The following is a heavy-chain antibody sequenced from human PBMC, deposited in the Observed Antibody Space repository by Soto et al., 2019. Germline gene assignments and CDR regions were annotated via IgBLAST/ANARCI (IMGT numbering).Heavy chain of an antibody. D-gene: IGHD5-18*01. J-gene: IGHJ4*02. CDR3: ASPVPGDPANY. CDR2: IYYSGST. Sequence: SETLSLTCTVSGGSISSYYWSWIRQPPGKGLEWIGYIYYSGSTNSNPSLKSRVTMSFDTSKSQFSLKLSSMTAADTAVYYCASPVPGDPANYWGQGTLVTLSS. CDR1: GGSISSYY. V-gene: IGHV4-59*01.